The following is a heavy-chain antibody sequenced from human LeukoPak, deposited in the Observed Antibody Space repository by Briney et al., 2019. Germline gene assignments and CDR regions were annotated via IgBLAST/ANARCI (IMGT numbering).Heavy chain of an antibody. CDR1: GFTFSSYS. J-gene: IGHJ5*02. CDR3: ARALSVAEEYWFDP. Sequence: GGPLRLSCAASGFTFSSYSMNWVRQAPGKGLEWVSSISSSSSYIYYADSVKGRFTISRDNAKNSLYLQMNSLRAEDTAVYYCARALSVAEEYWFDPWGQGTLVTVSS. D-gene: IGHD6-19*01. V-gene: IGHV3-21*01. CDR2: ISSSSSYI.